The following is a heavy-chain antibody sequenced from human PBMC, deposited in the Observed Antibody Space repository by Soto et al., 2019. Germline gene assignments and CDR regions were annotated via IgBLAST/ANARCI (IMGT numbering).Heavy chain of an antibody. J-gene: IGHJ4*02. D-gene: IGHD2-2*01. CDR2: INPNGGST. V-gene: IGHV1-46*01. CDR1: GYTFTNYY. Sequence: QVQLVQSGAEVKNPGASVKVSCKASGYTFTNYYIHCVRQAPGQGLEWMAIINPNGGSTNYAQEFQGRVTLARDTFTNTVYMELSSLRSEDTAIYYCARGLPAGDYWGQGTLVTVSS. CDR3: ARGLPAGDY.